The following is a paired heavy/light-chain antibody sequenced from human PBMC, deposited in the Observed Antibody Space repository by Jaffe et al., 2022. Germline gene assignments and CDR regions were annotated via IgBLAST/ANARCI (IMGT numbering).Heavy chain of an antibody. D-gene: IGHD2-21*01. CDR1: GASMTCPNCN. CDR3: ARGAPYGPFDY. V-gene: IGHV4-61*02. J-gene: IGHJ4*02. Sequence: QVQLQESGPGLVKPSQTLSLTCTVSGASMTCPNCNWNWIRQPAGKGLEWIGRIYPSGSTYYSPSLQRRVTISVDTSKMQFSLELSSVTATDTAVYYCARGAPYGPFDYWGQGSLVTVSS. CDR2: IYPSGST.
Light chain of an antibody. CDR3: QQYNIWPRT. Sequence: EIVMTQSPATLSVSPGERASLSCRASQSVSSNVAWYQQKPGQAPRLLMYYASTRATGIPTRFSGSGSGTEFTLTISSLQSEDFAVYYCQQYNIWPRTFAQGTKLEIK. J-gene: IGKJ2*01. CDR1: QSVSSN. CDR2: YAS. V-gene: IGKV3-15*01.